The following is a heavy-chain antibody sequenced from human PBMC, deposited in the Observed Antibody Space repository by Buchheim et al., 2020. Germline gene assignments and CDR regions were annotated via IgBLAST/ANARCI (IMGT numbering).Heavy chain of an antibody. CDR1: GFTFSSYD. CDR3: ARWYSSSWYPNYYYGMDV. J-gene: IGHJ6*02. D-gene: IGHD6-13*01. V-gene: IGHV3-13*01. Sequence: EVQLVESGGGLVQPGGSLRLSCAASGFTFSSYDMHWVRQATGKGLEWVSAIGTAGDTYYPGSVKGRFTISRENAKNSLYLQMNSLRAGDTAVYYCARWYSSSWYPNYYYGMDVWGQGTT. CDR2: IGTAGDT.